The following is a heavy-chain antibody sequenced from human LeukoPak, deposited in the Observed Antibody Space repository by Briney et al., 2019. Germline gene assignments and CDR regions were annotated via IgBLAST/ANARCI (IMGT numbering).Heavy chain of an antibody. Sequence: PSETLPVTCTVSGDSISSSHWSWIRQPAGKGLEWSGRLYTSGSTYYNPSLKSRVTISVDKSKNQFSLKLSSVTAADTAVYYCASDRGRDGYSWYYFDYWGQGTLVTVAS. CDR3: ASDRGRDGYSWYYFDY. CDR2: LYTSGST. V-gene: IGHV4-4*07. CDR1: GDSISSSH. J-gene: IGHJ4*02. D-gene: IGHD5-24*01.